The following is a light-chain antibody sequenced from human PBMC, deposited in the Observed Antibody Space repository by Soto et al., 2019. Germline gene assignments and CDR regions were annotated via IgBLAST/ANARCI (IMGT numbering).Light chain of an antibody. CDR1: GSDVGGYDY. CDR3: SSYSISTAYL. V-gene: IGLV2-14*01. Sequence: QSVLTQPASVSGSPGQSITISCTGTGSDVGGYDYVSWYQLHPGKAPKLMVFEVSNRPSGVSYRFSGSKSGNTASLTISGLQAKDEADYFCSSYSISTAYLFGTGTKVTVL. J-gene: IGLJ1*01. CDR2: EVS.